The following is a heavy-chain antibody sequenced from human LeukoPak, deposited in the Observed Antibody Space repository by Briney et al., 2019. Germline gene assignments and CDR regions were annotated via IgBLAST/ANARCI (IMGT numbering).Heavy chain of an antibody. D-gene: IGHD2-2*01. V-gene: IGHV3-30-3*01. CDR3: ARGLFRYCSSTSCSNYLDY. CDR2: ISYDGSNK. Sequence: SCKASGYTFTGYYMHWVRQAPGKGLEWVAVISYDGSNKYYADSVKGRFTISRDNSKNTLYLQMNSLRAEDTAVYYCARGLFRYCSSTSCSNYLDYWGQGTLVTVSS. CDR1: GYTFTGYY. J-gene: IGHJ4*02.